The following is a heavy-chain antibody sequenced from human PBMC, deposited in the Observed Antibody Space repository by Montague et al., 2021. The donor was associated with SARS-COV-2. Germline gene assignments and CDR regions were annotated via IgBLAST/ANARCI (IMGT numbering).Heavy chain of an antibody. J-gene: IGHJ6*02. CDR2: ISYSGST. V-gene: IGHV4-39*07. D-gene: IGHD3-10*01. Sequence: SETLSLTCVVSSGSISPSDTHYWGWVRQAPGKGLEWIATISYSGSTSYNPSLESRVTISLDTSKNQFSLKLSSVTAADTAVYYCARGHYYGRKDYYYGVDVWGQGTTVTVSS. CDR3: ARGHYYGRKDYYYGVDV. CDR1: SGSISPSDTHY.